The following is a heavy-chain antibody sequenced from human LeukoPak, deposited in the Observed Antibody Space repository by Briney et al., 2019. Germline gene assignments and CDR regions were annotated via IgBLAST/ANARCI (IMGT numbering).Heavy chain of an antibody. CDR3: AKELRWGVRRTSRQYYFDY. J-gene: IGHJ4*02. CDR1: GFTFSSYA. CDR2: ISGSGGST. D-gene: IGHD4-23*01. V-gene: IGHV3-23*01. Sequence: PGGSLRLSCAASGFTFSSYAMSWVRQAPGKGLEWVSAISGSGGSTYYADSVKGRFTISRDNSKNTLHLQMNSLRAEDTAVYYCAKELRWGVRRTSRQYYFDYWGQGTLVTVSS.